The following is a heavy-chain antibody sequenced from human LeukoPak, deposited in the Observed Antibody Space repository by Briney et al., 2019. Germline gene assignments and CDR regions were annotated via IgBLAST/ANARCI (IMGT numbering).Heavy chain of an antibody. CDR1: GFTFSSYA. Sequence: GGALRLSCAAFGFTFSSYAMHWVRQAPGKGLEWVAVISYDGSNKYYADSVKGRFTISRDNSKNTLYLQMNSLRAEDTAVYYCARERRSYGVVVAATGLDPWGQGTLVTVSS. D-gene: IGHD2-15*01. V-gene: IGHV3-30*04. CDR2: ISYDGSNK. CDR3: ARERRSYGVVVAATGLDP. J-gene: IGHJ5*02.